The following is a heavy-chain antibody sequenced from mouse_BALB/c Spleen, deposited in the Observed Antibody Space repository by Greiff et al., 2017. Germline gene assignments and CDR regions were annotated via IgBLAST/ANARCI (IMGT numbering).Heavy chain of an antibody. J-gene: IGHJ4*01. CDR2: ISYDGSN. D-gene: IGHD2-1*01. Sequence: EVQLQESGPGLVKPSQSLSLTCSVTGYSITSGYYWNWIRQFPGNKLEWMGYISYDGSNNYNPSLKNRISITRDTSKNQFFLKLNSVTTEDTATYYCARRGNYYAMDYWGQGTSVTVSS. CDR3: ARRGNYYAMDY. V-gene: IGHV3-6*02. CDR1: GYSITSGYY.